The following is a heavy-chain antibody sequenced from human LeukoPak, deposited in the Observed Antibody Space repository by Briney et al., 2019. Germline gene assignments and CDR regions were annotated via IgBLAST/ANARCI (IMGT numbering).Heavy chain of an antibody. D-gene: IGHD1-26*01. CDR1: GGSINNSPYY. J-gene: IGHJ4*02. Sequence: PSETLSLTCNVPGGSINNSPYYWAWIRQPPGKGLEWIASMHYSGTTYHNPSLRSRVTISVDTSKNQFSLRLISVTAADTAVYYCARNDRGRPADYWGQGTLVTVSS. V-gene: IGHV4-39*01. CDR3: ARNDRGRPADY. CDR2: MHYSGTT.